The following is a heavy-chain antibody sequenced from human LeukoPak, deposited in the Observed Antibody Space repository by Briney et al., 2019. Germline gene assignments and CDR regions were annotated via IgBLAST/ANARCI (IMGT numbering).Heavy chain of an antibody. Sequence: ASVKVSCKASGGTFSSYAINWVRQATGQGLEWMGWMNPNSGNTGYAQKFQGRVTITRNTSISTAYMELSSLRSEDTAVYYCARGSTLRYFDWLLYRGGNWFDPWGQGTLVTVSS. D-gene: IGHD3-9*01. CDR2: MNPNSGNT. J-gene: IGHJ5*02. V-gene: IGHV1-8*03. CDR1: GGTFSSYA. CDR3: ARGSTLRYFDWLLYRGGNWFDP.